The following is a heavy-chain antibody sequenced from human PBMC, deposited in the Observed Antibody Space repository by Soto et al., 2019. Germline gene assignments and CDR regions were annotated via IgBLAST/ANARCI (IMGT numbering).Heavy chain of an antibody. J-gene: IGHJ3*02. CDR2: IRSRSIDM. CDR3: VRESYPAKAFDI. Sequence: EVQLVESGGGLVKPGESLRLSCAAPGFTFSNYNINWVRQAPGKGLEWVSSIRSRSIDMYYADSVKGRFTISRDDAKNSLSLQMNGLRAEDTAVYFCVRESYPAKAFDIWGQGTMVTVSS. V-gene: IGHV3-21*01. D-gene: IGHD2-2*01. CDR1: GFTFSNYN.